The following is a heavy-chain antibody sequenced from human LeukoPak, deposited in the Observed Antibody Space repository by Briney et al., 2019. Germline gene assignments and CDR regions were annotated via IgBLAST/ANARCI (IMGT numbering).Heavy chain of an antibody. CDR1: GFTFDDYA. J-gene: IGHJ6*03. CDR2: INWNGRIT. CDR3: ARGSVQMWLRDTYYYMDV. V-gene: IGHV3-20*04. D-gene: IGHD5-18*01. Sequence: GGSLRLSCAASGFTFDDYAMNWVRQVPGRGLEWVSGINWNGRITEYADSVKDRFTISRQNTKNSLYLYMNNLGGEDTALYFCARGSVQMWLRDTYYYMDVWGKGTTVTVSS.